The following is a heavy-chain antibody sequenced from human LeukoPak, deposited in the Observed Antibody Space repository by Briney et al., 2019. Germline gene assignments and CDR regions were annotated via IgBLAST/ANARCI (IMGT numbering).Heavy chain of an antibody. D-gene: IGHD6-13*01. V-gene: IGHV4-39*01. CDR1: GGSISSSSYY. Sequence: PSESLSPTCTVSGGSISSSSYYWGWIRQPPGKGLEWIGSIYYSGNTYYNASLKSRVTISGDTSKNQFSLILSSVTAADTAVYYCARLQQEGYWGQGTLVTVSS. CDR2: IYYSGNT. J-gene: IGHJ4*02. CDR3: ARLQQEGY.